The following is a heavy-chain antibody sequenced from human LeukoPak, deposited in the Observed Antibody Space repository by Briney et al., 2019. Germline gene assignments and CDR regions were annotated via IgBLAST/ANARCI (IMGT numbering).Heavy chain of an antibody. D-gene: IGHD3-10*01. Sequence: GGSLRLSCAASGFTFSSYEMNWVRQAPGKGLEWVSYIGNSGTTIYFADSVKGRFTISRDNAKNSLYLQMNSLRAEDTAVYYCARDRGYYGSGSYPYYMDVRGKGTTVTISS. V-gene: IGHV3-48*03. CDR1: GFTFSSYE. J-gene: IGHJ6*03. CDR2: IGNSGTTI. CDR3: ARDRGYYGSGSYPYYMDV.